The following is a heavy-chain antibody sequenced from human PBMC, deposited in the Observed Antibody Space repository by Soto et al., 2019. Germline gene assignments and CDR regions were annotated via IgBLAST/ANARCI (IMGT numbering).Heavy chain of an antibody. CDR3: ARFWATIDTWFDP. CDR1: GGSISSYY. D-gene: IGHD5-12*01. CDR2: IYYSGST. J-gene: IGHJ5*02. V-gene: IGHV4-59*01. Sequence: TLSLTCTVSGGSISSYYWSWIRQPPGKGLEWIGYIYYSGSTNYNPSLKSRVTISVDTSKNQFSLKLSSVTAADTAVYYCARFWATIDTWFDPWGQGTLDNVSS.